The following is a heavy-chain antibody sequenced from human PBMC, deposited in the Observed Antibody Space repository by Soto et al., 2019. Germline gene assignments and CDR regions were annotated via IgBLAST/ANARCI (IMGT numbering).Heavy chain of an antibody. CDR1: EGTFNRYT. CDR3: APTYGSGSAHFDS. Sequence: QVQLVQSGAEVKKPGSSVRVSCSASEGTFNRYTINWVRQAPGQRLEWVGRVNPIVGMSSSASKFQGRVSTFADKSTSTAYMALTSLKSEDTAVYYCAPTYGSGSAHFDSWGQGTLVTVS. CDR2: VNPIVGMS. V-gene: IGHV1-69*02. J-gene: IGHJ4*02. D-gene: IGHD3-10*01.